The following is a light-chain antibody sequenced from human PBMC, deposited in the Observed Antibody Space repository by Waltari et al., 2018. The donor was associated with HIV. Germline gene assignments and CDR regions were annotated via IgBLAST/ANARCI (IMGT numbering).Light chain of an antibody. J-gene: IGLJ1*01. V-gene: IGLV3-21*01. CDR3: SSYTSSSTHV. CDR2: DDS. CDR1: NIGSES. Sequence: SYVLTQPPSVSVAPGKTARITCGGNNIGSESVHWYQQKPGQAPVSVIFDDSDRPSGIPERFSGTNAGNTASLTISGLQAEDEADYYCSSYTSSSTHVFGTGTKVTVL.